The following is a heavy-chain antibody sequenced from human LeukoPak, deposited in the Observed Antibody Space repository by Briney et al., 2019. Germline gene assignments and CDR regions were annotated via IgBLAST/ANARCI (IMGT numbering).Heavy chain of an antibody. CDR1: GYTLTELS. J-gene: IGHJ4*02. CDR3: ATAPGWSGVWDFDY. V-gene: IGHV1-24*01. Sequence: GASVKVSCKVSGYTLTELSMHWVRQAPGKGLEWMGGFDPEDGETIYAQKFQGRVTMTEDTSTDTAYMELSSLRSEDTAVYYCATAPGWSGVWDFDYWGQGTLVTVSS. D-gene: IGHD3-10*01. CDR2: FDPEDGET.